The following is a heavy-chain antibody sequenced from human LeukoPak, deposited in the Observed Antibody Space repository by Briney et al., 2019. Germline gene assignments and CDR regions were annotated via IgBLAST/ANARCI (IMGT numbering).Heavy chain of an antibody. CDR1: GGSISSYY. CDR3: ARDPPGGIVVVPNWYFDL. D-gene: IGHD2-2*01. J-gene: IGHJ2*01. Sequence: SETLSLTCTVSGGSISSYYWSWIRQPPGKGLEWIGYIYYSGSTNYNPSLKSRVTISVDTSKSQFSLKLSSVTAADTAVYYCARDPPGGIVVVPNWYFDLWGRGTLVTVSS. CDR2: IYYSGST. V-gene: IGHV4-59*01.